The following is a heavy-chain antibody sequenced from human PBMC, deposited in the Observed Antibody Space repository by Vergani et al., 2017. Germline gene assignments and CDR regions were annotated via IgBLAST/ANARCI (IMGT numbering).Heavy chain of an antibody. CDR1: GFTFSSYG. J-gene: IGHJ4*02. CDR2: IWYDGSNK. CDR3: ARDRGFWSGYFDY. D-gene: IGHD3-3*01. Sequence: QVQLVESGGGVVQPGRSLRLSCAASGFTFSSYGMHWVRQAPGKGLEWVAVIWYDGSNKYYADSVKGRFTISRDNSKNTLYLQMNSLRAEDTAVYYCARDRGFWSGYFDYWGQGTLVTVSS. V-gene: IGHV3-33*01.